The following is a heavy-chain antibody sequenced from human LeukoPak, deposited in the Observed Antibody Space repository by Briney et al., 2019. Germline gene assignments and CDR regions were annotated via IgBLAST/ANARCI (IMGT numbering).Heavy chain of an antibody. Sequence: PSETLSLTCTVSGGSISSYYWSWIRQPPGKGLEWIGYIYYSGSTNYNPSLKSRVTISVDTSKNQFSLKLSSVTAADTAVYYCARYYYDSSGYLNFDYWGQGTLVTVS. J-gene: IGHJ4*02. CDR3: ARYYYDSSGYLNFDY. CDR2: IYYSGST. D-gene: IGHD3-22*01. CDR1: GGSISSYY. V-gene: IGHV4-59*08.